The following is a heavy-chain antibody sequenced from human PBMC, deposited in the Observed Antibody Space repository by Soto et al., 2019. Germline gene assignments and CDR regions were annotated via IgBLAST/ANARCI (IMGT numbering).Heavy chain of an antibody. D-gene: IGHD1-26*01. V-gene: IGHV3-21*01. CDR1: GFNFNNYA. CDR2: ISSSSSDI. Sequence: GGSLRLSCATSGFNFNNYAMSWVRQAPGERLEWVSFISSSSSDIYYADSLKGRFTISRDNAKNSLYLQINNMKAEDTAVYYCARDPGRVGAVFDYWGQGTLVTVSS. CDR3: ARDPGRVGAVFDY. J-gene: IGHJ4*02.